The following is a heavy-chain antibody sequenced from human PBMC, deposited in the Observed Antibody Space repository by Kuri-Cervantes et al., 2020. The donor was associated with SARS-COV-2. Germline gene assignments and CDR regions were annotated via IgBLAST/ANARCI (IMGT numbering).Heavy chain of an antibody. CDR1: GDPISYYY. CDR2: IYYSGST. J-gene: IGHJ6*02. V-gene: IGHV4-59*01. Sequence: SETLSLTCNVSGDPISYYYWNWIRQPPGKGLEWIGYIYYSGSTNYNPSLKSRITISIDTLKNQFSLKVNSVTAADTAVYYCAREGRVSIVLVPTYYYYGMDVWGQGTTVTVSS. CDR3: AREGRVSIVLVPTYYYYGMDV. D-gene: IGHD2-2*01.